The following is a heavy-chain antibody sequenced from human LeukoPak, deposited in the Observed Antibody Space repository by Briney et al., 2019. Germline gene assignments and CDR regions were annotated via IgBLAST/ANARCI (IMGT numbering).Heavy chain of an antibody. Sequence: SETLSLTCTVSGGSISSSSYYWGWIRQPPGKGLEWIGSIYYSGSTYYNPSLKSRVTISVDTSKNQFSLKLSSVTAADTAVYYCARHPRTYCSGGSCYIYYYCMDVWGKGTTVTVSS. V-gene: IGHV4-39*01. J-gene: IGHJ6*03. CDR1: GGSISSSSYY. D-gene: IGHD2-15*01. CDR2: IYYSGST. CDR3: ARHPRTYCSGGSCYIYYYCMDV.